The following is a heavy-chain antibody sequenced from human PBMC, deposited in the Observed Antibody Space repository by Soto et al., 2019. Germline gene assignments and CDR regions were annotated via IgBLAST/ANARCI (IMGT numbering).Heavy chain of an antibody. CDR3: AREGFLEWLNPAPAY. CDR1: GGTFSSYT. CDR2: IIPILGIA. V-gene: IGHV1-69*04. J-gene: IGHJ4*02. Sequence: SVKVSCKASGGTFSSYTISWVRQAPGQGLEWMGRIIPILGIANYAQKFQGRVTITADKSTSTAYMELSSLRSEDTAVYYCAREGFLEWLNPAPAYWGQGTLVTVSS. D-gene: IGHD3-3*01.